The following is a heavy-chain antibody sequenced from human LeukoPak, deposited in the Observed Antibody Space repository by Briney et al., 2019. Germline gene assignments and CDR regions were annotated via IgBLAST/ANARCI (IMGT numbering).Heavy chain of an antibody. CDR3: ASRSRYGYSWDY. J-gene: IGHJ4*02. Sequence: GESLKISCKGSGYSFTSYWIGWVRQMPGKGLEWMGRIDPSDSYTNYSPSFQGHVTISADKSISTAYLQWSSLKASDTAMYYCASRSRYGYSWDYWGQGTLVTVSS. D-gene: IGHD5-18*01. V-gene: IGHV5-10-1*01. CDR2: IDPSDSYT. CDR1: GYSFTSYW.